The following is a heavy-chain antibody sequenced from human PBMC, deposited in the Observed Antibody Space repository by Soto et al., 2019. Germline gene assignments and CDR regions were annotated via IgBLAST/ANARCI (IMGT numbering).Heavy chain of an antibody. V-gene: IGHV4-31*03. CDR2: IYYSGST. J-gene: IGHJ5*02. D-gene: IGHD2-8*01. CDR1: GGSISSGGYY. CDR3: AREHCTNGVCHRVDP. Sequence: TLCLSCTVSGGSISSGGYYWSWIRQHPGKGLEWIGYIYYSGSTYYNPSLKSRVTISVDTSKNQFSLKLGSVTAADTAVYYCAREHCTNGVCHRVDPWGQGTLVTVSS.